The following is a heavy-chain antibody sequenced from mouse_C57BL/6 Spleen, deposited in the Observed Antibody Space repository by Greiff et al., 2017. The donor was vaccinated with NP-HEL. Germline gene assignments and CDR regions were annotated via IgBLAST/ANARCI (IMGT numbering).Heavy chain of an antibody. CDR1: GFTFSDAW. CDR2: IRNKANNHAT. D-gene: IGHD2-3*01. V-gene: IGHV6-6*01. CDR3: SIYDGYGYYAMDY. J-gene: IGHJ4*01. Sequence: EVKLVESGGGLVQPGGSMKLSCAASGFTFSDAWMDWVRQSPEKGLEWVAEIRNKANNHATYYAESVKGRFTISRDDSKSSVYLQMNSLRAEDTGIYYCSIYDGYGYYAMDYWGQGTSVTVSS.